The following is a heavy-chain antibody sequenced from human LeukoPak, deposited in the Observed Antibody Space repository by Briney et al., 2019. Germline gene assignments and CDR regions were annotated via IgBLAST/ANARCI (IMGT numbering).Heavy chain of an antibody. CDR1: GGSISSGGYY. Sequence: SQTLSLTCTVSGGSISSGGYYWSWIRQPPGKGLEWIGYIYYSGSTNYNPSLKSRVTISVDTSKNQFSLKLSSVTAADTAVYYCARVWVTGYSSGWYYYFDYWGQGTLVTVSS. CDR2: IYYSGST. D-gene: IGHD6-19*01. V-gene: IGHV4-61*08. CDR3: ARVWVTGYSSGWYYYFDY. J-gene: IGHJ4*02.